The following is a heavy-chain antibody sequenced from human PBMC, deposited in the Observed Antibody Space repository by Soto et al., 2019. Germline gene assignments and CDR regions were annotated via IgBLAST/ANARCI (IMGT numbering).Heavy chain of an antibody. CDR3: AKGGDYTGHWFDP. CDR2: ISRNSGTI. D-gene: IGHD4-17*01. CDR1: GFTFDDYA. V-gene: IGHV3-9*01. Sequence: GGSLRLSSAASGFTFDDYAMHWVRQVPGKGLEWVSGISRNSGTIGYADSVKGRFTLSRDNGKNSLYLQMNSLRVEDTAVYYCAKGGDYTGHWFDPWGQGTLVTVSS. J-gene: IGHJ5*02.